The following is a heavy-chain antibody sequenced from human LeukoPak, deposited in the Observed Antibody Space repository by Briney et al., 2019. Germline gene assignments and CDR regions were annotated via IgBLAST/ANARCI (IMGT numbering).Heavy chain of an antibody. V-gene: IGHV3-7*01. Sequence: GGSLRLSCAASGFTFSNYWMNWVRQAPGKGLEWVADIKQDGSEKYYVDSVKGRFTISRDNAKNPLYLQMNSLRAEDTAVYYCARNWGLDYWGQGTLVTVSS. J-gene: IGHJ4*02. D-gene: IGHD7-27*01. CDR2: IKQDGSEK. CDR1: GFTFSNYW. CDR3: ARNWGLDY.